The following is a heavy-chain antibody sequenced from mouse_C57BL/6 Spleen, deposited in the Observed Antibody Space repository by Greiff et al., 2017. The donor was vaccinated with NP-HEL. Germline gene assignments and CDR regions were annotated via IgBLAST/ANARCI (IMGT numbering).Heavy chain of an antibody. CDR3: ARPIYYDYDDVPFAY. D-gene: IGHD2-4*01. V-gene: IGHV1-47*01. Sequence: VQLVESGAELVKPGASVKMSCKASGYTFTTYPIEWMKQNHGKSLEWIGNFHPYNDDTKYNEKFKGKATLTVEKSSSTVYLELSRLTSDDSAVYYCARPIYYDYDDVPFAYWGQGTLVTVSA. CDR1: GYTFTTYP. J-gene: IGHJ3*01. CDR2: FHPYNDDT.